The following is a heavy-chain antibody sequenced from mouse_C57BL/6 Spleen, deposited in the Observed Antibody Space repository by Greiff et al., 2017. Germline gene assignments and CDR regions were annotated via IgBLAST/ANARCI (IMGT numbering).Heavy chain of an antibody. CDR2: IDPSDSET. V-gene: IGHV1-52*01. CDR3: ARSGGSYGSTPGY. J-gene: IGHJ2*01. Sequence: QVQLQQPGAELVRPGSSVKLSCKASGYTFTSYWMHWVKQRPIQGLEWIGNIDPSDSETHYNQKFKDKATLTVDKSSSTAYMQLSSLTSEDSAVYYCARSGGSYGSTPGYWGQGTTLTVSS. CDR1: GYTFTSYW. D-gene: IGHD1-1*01.